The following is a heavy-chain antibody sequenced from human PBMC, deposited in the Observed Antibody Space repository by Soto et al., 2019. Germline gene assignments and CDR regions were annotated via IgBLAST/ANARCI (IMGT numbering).Heavy chain of an antibody. V-gene: IGHV3-7*05. J-gene: IGHJ6*02. Sequence: PGGSLRLSCVASGLTFSSDWMNWVRQAPGKGLEWVANIKEDGGEIYYVDSVKGRFTISRDNTKNSLYLQMNSLRAEDTAVYYCARGRYGSSPQRYYYYGVEVWGQGTTVTVSS. CDR2: IKEDGGEI. D-gene: IGHD6-6*01. CDR1: GLTFSSDW. CDR3: ARGRYGSSPQRYYYYGVEV.